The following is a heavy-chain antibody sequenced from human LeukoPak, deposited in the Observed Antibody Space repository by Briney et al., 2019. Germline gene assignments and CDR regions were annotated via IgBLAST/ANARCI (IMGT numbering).Heavy chain of an antibody. CDR2: ISAYNGNT. V-gene: IGHV1-18*01. J-gene: IGHJ6*03. CDR3: ARDGFTIFGVVIIRDYYYYMDV. CDR1: GYTFTSYG. D-gene: IGHD3-3*01. Sequence: ASVKVSCKASGYTFTSYGISWVRQAPGQGLEWMGWISAYNGNTNYAQKLQGRVTMTTDTSTGTACMELRSLRSDDTAVYYCARDGFTIFGVVIIRDYYYYMDVWGKGTTVTVSS.